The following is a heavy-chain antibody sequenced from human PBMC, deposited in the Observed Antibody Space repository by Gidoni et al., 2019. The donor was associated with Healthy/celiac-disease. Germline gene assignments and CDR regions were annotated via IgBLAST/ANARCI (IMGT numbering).Heavy chain of an antibody. CDR3: SRVKPRGYCSGGSCHPYWYFDL. V-gene: IGHV4-30-4*01. CDR2: IYYSGST. Sequence: IGYIYYSGSTYYNPSLKSRVTISVDTSKNQFSLKLSSVTAADTAVYYCSRVKPRGYCSGGSCHPYWYFDLWGRGTLVTVSS. D-gene: IGHD2-15*01. J-gene: IGHJ2*01.